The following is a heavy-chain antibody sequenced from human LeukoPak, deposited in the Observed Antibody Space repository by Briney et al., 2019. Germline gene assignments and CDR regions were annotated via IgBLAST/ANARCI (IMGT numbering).Heavy chain of an antibody. CDR3: ARGSEILDY. V-gene: IGHV4-61*02. CDR1: GGSISSGSYY. D-gene: IGHD2-15*01. J-gene: IGHJ4*02. Sequence: SETLSLTCTVSGGSISSGSYYWSWIRQPAGKGLEWIGRIYTSGSTNYNPSLKSRVTISVDTSKNQFSLKLSSVTAADTAVYYCARGSEILDYWGREPWSPSPQ. CDR2: IYTSGST.